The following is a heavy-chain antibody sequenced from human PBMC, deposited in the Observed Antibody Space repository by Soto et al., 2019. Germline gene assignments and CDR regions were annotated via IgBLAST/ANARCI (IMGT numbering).Heavy chain of an antibody. V-gene: IGHV4-61*01. D-gene: IGHD6-6*01. CDR1: GGSVSSGSYY. CDR3: ARHPSPRIAALWRDPDY. CDR2: IYYSGST. J-gene: IGHJ4*02. Sequence: SETLSLTCTVSGGSVSSGSYYWSWIRQPPGKGLEWIGYIYYSGSTNYNPSLKSRVTISVDTSKNQFSLKLSSVTAADTAVYYCARHPSPRIAALWRDPDYWGQGTLVTVSS.